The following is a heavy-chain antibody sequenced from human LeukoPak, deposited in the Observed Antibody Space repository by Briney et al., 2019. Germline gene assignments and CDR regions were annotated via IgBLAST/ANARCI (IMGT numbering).Heavy chain of an antibody. Sequence: SETLSLTCTVSGGSISSSSYYWGWIRQPPGKGLEWIGSIYYSGSTYYNPSLKIRITISVDTSKNQSSLKLSSVTAADTAVYYCARETPQYDSSGYYYLDYWGQGTLVTVSS. CDR3: ARETPQYDSSGYYYLDY. CDR2: IYYSGST. J-gene: IGHJ4*02. CDR1: GGSISSSSYY. D-gene: IGHD3-22*01. V-gene: IGHV4-39*07.